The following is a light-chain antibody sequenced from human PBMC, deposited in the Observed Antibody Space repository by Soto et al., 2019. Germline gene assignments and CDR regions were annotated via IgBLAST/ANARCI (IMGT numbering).Light chain of an antibody. CDR3: CSYAGNSEV. CDR1: SGDVGSYNL. J-gene: IGLJ1*01. CDR2: EVT. V-gene: IGLV2-23*02. Sequence: QSALTQPASVSGSPGQSITIPCTGTSGDVGSYNLVSWYQQHPGKAPKLLIYEVTERPSWVSNRFSGSKSGNTASLTISGLQPDDEADYYCCSYAGNSEVFGTGTKLTVL.